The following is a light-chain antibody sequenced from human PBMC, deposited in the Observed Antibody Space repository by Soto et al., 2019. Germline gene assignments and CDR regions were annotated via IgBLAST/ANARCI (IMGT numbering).Light chain of an antibody. CDR1: SGSIASNY. CDR2: EDN. Sequence: NFMLTQPHSVSESPGKTVTISCTRSSGSIASNYVQWYQQRPGSSPNTVIYEDNQRPSGVPDRFSGSIDSSSNSASLTNSGLKAEDEADYYCKSYDSSNHLDRVFGGGTKLTVL. V-gene: IGLV6-57*01. CDR3: KSYDSSNHLDRV. J-gene: IGLJ3*02.